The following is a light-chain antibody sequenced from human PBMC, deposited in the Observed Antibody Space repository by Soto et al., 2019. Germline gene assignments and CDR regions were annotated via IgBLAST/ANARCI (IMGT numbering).Light chain of an antibody. CDR2: DVS. CDR3: SSYTRRSTLVV. Sequence: QSALTQPASVSGSPGQSITISCTGTSSDVGGYNYVSWYPQHPGKAPKLMIYDVSNRPSGVSNRFSGSKSGNRASLTISGLQAEDDADYDGSSYTRRSTLVVFGGGTPVTVL. J-gene: IGLJ2*01. CDR1: SSDVGGYNY. V-gene: IGLV2-14*01.